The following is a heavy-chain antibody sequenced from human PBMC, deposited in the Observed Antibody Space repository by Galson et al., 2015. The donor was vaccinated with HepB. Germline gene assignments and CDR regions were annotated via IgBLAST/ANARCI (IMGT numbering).Heavy chain of an antibody. CDR2: IYYSGST. D-gene: IGHD5-12*01. CDR1: GGSISSYY. CDR3: AKSGYDSWDVWYFDL. Sequence: SETLSLTCTVSGGSISSYYWSWIRQPPGKGLEWIGYIYYSGSTNYNPSLKSRVTISVDTSKNQFSLKLSSVTAADTAVYYCAKSGYDSWDVWYFDLWGRGTLVTVSS. V-gene: IGHV4-59*01. J-gene: IGHJ2*01.